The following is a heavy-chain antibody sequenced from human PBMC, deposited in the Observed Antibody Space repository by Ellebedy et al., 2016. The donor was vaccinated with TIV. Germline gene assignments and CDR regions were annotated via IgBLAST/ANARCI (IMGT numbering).Heavy chain of an antibody. Sequence: GESLKISCAASGFTFSRYAMAWVRPAPGKGLEWVSGIVGGGGGIFYADSVKGRFTISRDNSKNTVDLQMNSLRAEDTAVYYCAKDRISGDGYWVFDQWGQGALVTVSS. CDR1: GFTFSRYA. V-gene: IGHV3-23*01. D-gene: IGHD5-18*01. CDR3: AKDRISGDGYWVFDQ. CDR2: IVGGGGGI. J-gene: IGHJ4*02.